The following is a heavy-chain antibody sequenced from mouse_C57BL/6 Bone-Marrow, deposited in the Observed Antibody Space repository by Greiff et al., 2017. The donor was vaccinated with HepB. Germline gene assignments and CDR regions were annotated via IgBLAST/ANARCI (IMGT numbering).Heavy chain of an antibody. J-gene: IGHJ3*01. CDR1: GYTFTSYG. CDR2: IYPRGGNT. D-gene: IGHD2-4*01. CDR3: AIFYDYDFAY. V-gene: IGHV1-81*01. Sequence: VQLQQSGAELARPGASVKLSCKASGYTFTSYGISWVKQRTGQGLEWIGEIYPRGGNTYYNEKFKGKATLTADKSSSTAYMELRSLTSEDSAVYFCAIFYDYDFAYWGQGTLVTVSA.